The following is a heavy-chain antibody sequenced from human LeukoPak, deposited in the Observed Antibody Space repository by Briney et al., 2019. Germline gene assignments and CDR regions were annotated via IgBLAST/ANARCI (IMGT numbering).Heavy chain of an antibody. CDR1: GFTFSDHA. V-gene: IGHV3-23*01. D-gene: IGHD3-22*01. CDR3: AEPEGGYYDIRPD. Sequence: GGSLRLSCAASGFTFSDHAMSWVRQAPAKGLEWVSSINGNGGGSYYIDSVKGRFTISRDNSKNTLYLQMNSLRAEDTAVYYCAEPEGGYYDIRPDWGQGTLVTVSS. CDR2: INGNGGGS. J-gene: IGHJ4*02.